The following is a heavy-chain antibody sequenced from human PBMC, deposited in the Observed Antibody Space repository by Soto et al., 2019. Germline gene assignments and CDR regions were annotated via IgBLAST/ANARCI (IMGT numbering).Heavy chain of an antibody. Sequence: QVHLVQSGAEVKKPGSSVKVSCKTSGGSFNNYAVSWVRQAPGQGLEWMAGIIPNFDTPNYAQKFQDRLTIIADESTSTVYMELRSLRSNDTAVYYCAVAMVREILIFESSGMHVWGQGTTVIVSS. J-gene: IGHJ6*02. D-gene: IGHD3-10*01. CDR1: GGSFNNYA. CDR3: AVAMVREILIFESSGMHV. CDR2: IIPNFDTP. V-gene: IGHV1-69*01.